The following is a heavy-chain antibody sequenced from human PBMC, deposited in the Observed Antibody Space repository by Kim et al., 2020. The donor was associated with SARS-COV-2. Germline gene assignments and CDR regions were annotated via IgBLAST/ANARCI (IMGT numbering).Heavy chain of an antibody. CDR2: IIPIFGTA. Sequence: SVKVSCKASGGTFSSYAISWVRQAPGQGLEWMGGIIPIFGTANYAQKFQGRVTITADESTSTAYMELSSLRSEDTAVYYCASGAAAGTFSWFDPWGQGTLVTVSS. V-gene: IGHV1-69*13. CDR1: GGTFSSYA. J-gene: IGHJ5*02. CDR3: ASGAAAGTFSWFDP. D-gene: IGHD6-13*01.